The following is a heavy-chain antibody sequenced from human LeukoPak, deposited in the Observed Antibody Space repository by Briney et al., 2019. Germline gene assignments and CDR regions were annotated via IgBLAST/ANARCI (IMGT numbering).Heavy chain of an antibody. J-gene: IGHJ4*02. CDR1: GYTFTSYY. CDR2: INPSGGST. V-gene: IGHV1-46*01. CDR3: AKDHFSGSYYEGIDY. Sequence: ASVKVSCKASGYTFTSYYMHWVRQAPGQGLEWMGIINPSGGSTSYAQKFQGRVTMTRDTSTSTVYMELSSLRSEDTAVYYCAKDHFSGSYYEGIDYWGQGTLVTVSS. D-gene: IGHD1-26*01.